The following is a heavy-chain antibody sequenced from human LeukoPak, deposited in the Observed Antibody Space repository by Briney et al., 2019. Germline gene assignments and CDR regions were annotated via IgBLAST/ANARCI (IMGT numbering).Heavy chain of an antibody. Sequence: SETLSLTCTVSGGSISSRSYYWSWIRQPPGKGLEWMGEINHSGSTNYNPSLKSRVTISVDTSKNQFSLKLSSVTAADTAVYYCARHVSSTRHYVWGSHRWFDPWGQGTLVTVSS. CDR2: INHSGST. V-gene: IGHV4-39*01. CDR3: ARHVSSTRHYVWGSHRWFDP. D-gene: IGHD3-16*02. J-gene: IGHJ5*02. CDR1: GGSISSRSYY.